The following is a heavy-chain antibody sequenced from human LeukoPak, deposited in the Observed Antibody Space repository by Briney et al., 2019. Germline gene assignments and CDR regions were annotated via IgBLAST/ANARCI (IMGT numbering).Heavy chain of an antibody. CDR1: GYTFTGYY. CDR3: ARDAEAPRIAAAGTVDY. CDR2: INPNSGGT. V-gene: IGHV1-2*02. D-gene: IGHD6-13*01. Sequence: ASVKVSCKASGYTFTGYYMHWVRQAPGQGLEWMGWINPNSGGTNYAQKFQGRVTMTGDTSISTAYMELSRLRSDDTAVYYCARDAEAPRIAAAGTVDYWGQGTLVTVSS. J-gene: IGHJ4*02.